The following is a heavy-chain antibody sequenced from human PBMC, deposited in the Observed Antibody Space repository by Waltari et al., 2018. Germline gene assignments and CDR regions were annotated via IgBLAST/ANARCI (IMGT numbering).Heavy chain of an antibody. D-gene: IGHD2-15*01. J-gene: IGHJ1*01. V-gene: IGHV1-69*02. CDR3: ASRPQRDIVVVGDQEYFQH. CDR1: GGTFSSYT. Sequence: QVQLVQSGAEVKKPGSSVKVSCKASGGTFSSYTISWVRQAPGQGLEWMGRTIPILGIANDAQKFQGRVTITADKSTSTAYMELSSLRSEDTAVYYCASRPQRDIVVVGDQEYFQHWGQGTLVTVSS. CDR2: TIPILGIA.